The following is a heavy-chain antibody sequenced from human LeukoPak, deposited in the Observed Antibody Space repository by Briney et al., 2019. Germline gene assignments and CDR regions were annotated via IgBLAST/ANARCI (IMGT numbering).Heavy chain of an antibody. CDR3: AKDGSLNFDY. CDR2: ISGSGGST. Sequence: GGSLRLSCAASGFTLSSYGMSWVRHAPGKGLEWVSAISGSGGSTYYADSVKGRFTISRDNSKNTLYLQMNSLRAEDTAVYYCAKDGSLNFDYWGQGTLVTVSS. V-gene: IGHV3-23*01. CDR1: GFTLSSYG. D-gene: IGHD3-10*01. J-gene: IGHJ4*02.